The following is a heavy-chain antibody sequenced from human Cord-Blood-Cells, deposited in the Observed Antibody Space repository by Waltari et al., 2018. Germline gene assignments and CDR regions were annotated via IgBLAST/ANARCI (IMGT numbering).Heavy chain of an antibody. Sequence: QVQLVQSGAEVKKPGVSVKVSCQASGSTFPSYYMHWVRQAPGQGLEWMGIINPSGGSTSYAQKFQGRVTMTRDTSTSTVYMELSSLRSEDTAVYYCAGTEDDSSNWFRFDPWGQGTLVTVSS. CDR2: INPSGGST. J-gene: IGHJ5*02. CDR1: GSTFPSYY. CDR3: AGTEDDSSNWFRFDP. V-gene: IGHV1-46*01. D-gene: IGHD3-22*01.